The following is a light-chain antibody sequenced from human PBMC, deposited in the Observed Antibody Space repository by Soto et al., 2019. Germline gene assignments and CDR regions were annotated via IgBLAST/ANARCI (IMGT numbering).Light chain of an antibody. Sequence: QAVVTQEPSFSVSPGGTVTLTCGLSSGSVSTSYYPSWHQQTPGQAPRTLIYNTDTRSSGVPDRFSGSILGNKAALTITGAQADDESEYYCMLYMGSVFWVFGGGTQLTVL. CDR3: MLYMGSVFWV. V-gene: IGLV8-61*01. CDR2: NTD. J-gene: IGLJ3*02. CDR1: SGSVSTSYY.